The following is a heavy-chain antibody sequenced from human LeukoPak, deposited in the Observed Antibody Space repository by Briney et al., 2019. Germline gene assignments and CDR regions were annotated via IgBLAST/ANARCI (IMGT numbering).Heavy chain of an antibody. V-gene: IGHV4-59*08. D-gene: IGHD3-3*01. Sequence: PSETLSLTCTVSGGSISSYYWSWIRQPAGKGLEWIGYIYYSGSTNYNPSLKSRVTISVDTSKNQFSLKLSSVTAADTAVYYCASSPLWSGYYNWFDPWGQGTLVTVSS. CDR3: ASSPLWSGYYNWFDP. CDR1: GGSISSYY. CDR2: IYYSGST. J-gene: IGHJ5*02.